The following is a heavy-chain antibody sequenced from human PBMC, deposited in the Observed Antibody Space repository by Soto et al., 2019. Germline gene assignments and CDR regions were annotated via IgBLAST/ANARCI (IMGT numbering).Heavy chain of an antibody. V-gene: IGHV4-39*01. CDR3: ARWALGSGWYY. CDR2: IYYSGST. Sequence: QLQLQESGPGLVKPSETLSLTCTVSGGSISSSSYYWGWIRQPPGKGLEWIGSIYYSGSTYYNPSLKSRVTISVDTSKNQFSLKLSSVTAADTAVYYGARWALGSGWYYWGQGTLVTVSS. J-gene: IGHJ4*02. D-gene: IGHD6-19*01. CDR1: GGSISSSSYY.